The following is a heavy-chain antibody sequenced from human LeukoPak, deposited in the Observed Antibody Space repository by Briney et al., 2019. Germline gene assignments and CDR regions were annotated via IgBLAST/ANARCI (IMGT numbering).Heavy chain of an antibody. CDR1: GYTFTGYY. J-gene: IGHJ4*02. CDR2: INPNSGGT. V-gene: IGHV1-2*02. D-gene: IGHD6-13*01. Sequence: EASVKVSCKASGYTFTGYYMHWVRQAPGQGLEWMGWINPNSGGTNYAQKFQGRVTMTRDTSISTAYMELSRLRSDDTAVYYCARDWSGGAAAVYYWGQGTLVTVSS. CDR3: ARDWSGGAAAVYY.